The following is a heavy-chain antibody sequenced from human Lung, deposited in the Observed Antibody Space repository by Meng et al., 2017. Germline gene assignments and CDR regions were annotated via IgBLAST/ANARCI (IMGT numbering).Heavy chain of an antibody. CDR3: EREEDRTAAGKLFGDY. CDR2: INPKSGDT. CDR1: GYNFPDYY. V-gene: IGHV1-2*05. Sequence: ASVKVSCKPSGYNFPDYYIHWVRRAPGQGLEWMGRINPKSGDTHYEQKFQARVTMTRDTSISTAYMELSGLRSDDTDMYYCEREEDRTAAGKLFGDYWGQGTLVTVSS. J-gene: IGHJ4*02. D-gene: IGHD6-25*01.